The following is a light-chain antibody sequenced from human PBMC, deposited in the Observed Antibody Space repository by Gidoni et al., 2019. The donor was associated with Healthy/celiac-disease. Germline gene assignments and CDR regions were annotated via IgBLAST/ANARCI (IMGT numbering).Light chain of an antibody. J-gene: IGKJ1*01. CDR1: QSVSSY. V-gene: IGKV3-11*01. CDR3: QQRSNWPPT. Sequence: EIVLTQSPATLSLSPGERATLSCRASQSVSSYLAWYQQKPGQAPRLLIYDASNRATGIPARFSGSGSGTDFTLTISSRESEDFAVYYCQQRSNWPPTFXQXTKVEIK. CDR2: DAS.